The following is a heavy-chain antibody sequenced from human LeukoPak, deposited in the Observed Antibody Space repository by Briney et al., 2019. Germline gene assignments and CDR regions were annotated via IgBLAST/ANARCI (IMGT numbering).Heavy chain of an antibody. J-gene: IGHJ4*02. V-gene: IGHV3-53*01. D-gene: IGHD3-22*01. Sequence: GGSLRLSCAASGFTISSNYMSWVRQAPGKGLEWVSVIYSGGSTYYADSVKGRFTISRDNSKNTRYLQMNNLRAEDTAVYYCARVTGYMIEDYFDYWGQGTLVTVSS. CDR3: ARVTGYMIEDYFDY. CDR2: IYSGGST. CDR1: GFTISSNY.